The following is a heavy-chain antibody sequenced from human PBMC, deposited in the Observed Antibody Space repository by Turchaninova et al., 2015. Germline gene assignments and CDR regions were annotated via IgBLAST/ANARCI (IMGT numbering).Heavy chain of an antibody. CDR3: ARGGGYSAYVKFDC. CDR1: GFTFSNYA. J-gene: IGHJ4*02. V-gene: IGHV3-30*04. Sequence: VQLVESGGGVVQPGRSLRLSCVASGFTFSNYAIHWVLTAPGKGLGWVAFISFDGGYKDWSTSVKCIFTISRDNSKNTLYLQMNSLRGDDTAVYYCARGGGYSAYVKFDCWGQGTLSPSPQ. D-gene: IGHD5-12*01. CDR2: ISFDGGYK.